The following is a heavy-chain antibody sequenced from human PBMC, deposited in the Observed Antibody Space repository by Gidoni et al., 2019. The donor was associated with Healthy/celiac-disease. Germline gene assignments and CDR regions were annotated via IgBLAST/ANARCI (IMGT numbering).Heavy chain of an antibody. D-gene: IGHD3-10*01. CDR1: GFTFSSYS. Sequence: EVQLVESGGGLVKPGGSLRLSCAAYGFTFSSYSMNWVRQAPGKGLEWVSSISSSSSYIYYADSVKGRFTISRDNAKNSLYLQMNSLRAEDTAVYYCARDPGVVSPSGAFDIWGQGTMVTVSS. J-gene: IGHJ3*02. CDR3: ARDPGVVSPSGAFDI. V-gene: IGHV3-21*01. CDR2: ISSSSSYI.